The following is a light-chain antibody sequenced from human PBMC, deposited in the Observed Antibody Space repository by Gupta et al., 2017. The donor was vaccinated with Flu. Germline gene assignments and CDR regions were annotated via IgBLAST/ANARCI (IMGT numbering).Light chain of an antibody. V-gene: IGLV2-14*01. J-gene: IGLJ3*02. Sequence: SITISCTGTSSDVGGYNYVSWYQQHPGKAPKLMIYEVIKRPSGVSNRFSGSKSGNTASLTISGLQAEDEADYYCSSYTSSNSLEFGGGTKLTVL. CDR1: SSDVGGYNY. CDR2: EVI. CDR3: SSYTSSNSLE.